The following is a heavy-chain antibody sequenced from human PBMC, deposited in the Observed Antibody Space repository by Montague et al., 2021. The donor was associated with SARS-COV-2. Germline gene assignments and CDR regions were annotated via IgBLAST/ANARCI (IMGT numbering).Heavy chain of an antibody. V-gene: IGHV4-39*01. CDR1: GHYISSSTHS. CDR3: ASFPTSYYYDSKAAPATPDAFDL. D-gene: IGHD3-22*01. Sequence: SETLSLTCTVYGHYISSSTHSWSWIGHPPAKVPTWIGSIYYSGSNYYNPSLKSRVTISVDTSKNQFSLKLSSVTAADTAVYYCASFPTSYYYDSKAAPATPDAFDLWGQGTMVTVSS. J-gene: IGHJ3*01. CDR2: IYYSGSN.